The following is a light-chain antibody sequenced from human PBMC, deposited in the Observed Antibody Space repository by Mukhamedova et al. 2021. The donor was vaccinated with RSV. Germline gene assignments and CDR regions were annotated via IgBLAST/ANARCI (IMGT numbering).Light chain of an antibody. J-gene: IGKJ2*01. Sequence: GKAPNLLIYKASSLESGVPSRFSGSGSGSEFTLTISSLQPVDFATYYCQQYNSYPNTFGQGTKLEIK. CDR3: QQYNSYPNT. CDR2: KAS. V-gene: IGKV1-5*03.